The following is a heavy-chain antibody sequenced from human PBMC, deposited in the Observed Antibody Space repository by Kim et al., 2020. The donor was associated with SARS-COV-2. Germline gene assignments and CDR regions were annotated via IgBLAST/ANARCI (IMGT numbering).Heavy chain of an antibody. CDR1: GYTFTSYG. CDR2: ISAYNGNT. V-gene: IGHV1-18*01. D-gene: IGHD4-17*01. CDR3: ARELYGDYVRASYGY. J-gene: IGHJ4*02. Sequence: ASVKVSCKASGYTFTSYGISWVRQAPGQGLEWMGWISAYNGNTNYAQKLQGRVTMTTDTSTSTAYMELRSLRSDDTAVYYCARELYGDYVRASYGYWGQGTLVTVSS.